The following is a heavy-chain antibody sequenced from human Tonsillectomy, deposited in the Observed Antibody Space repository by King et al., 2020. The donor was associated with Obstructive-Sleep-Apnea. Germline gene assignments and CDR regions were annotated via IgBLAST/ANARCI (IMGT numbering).Heavy chain of an antibody. CDR1: GYDFTTYW. J-gene: IGHJ4*02. CDR3: ARLTYDILTGYYQYYFDY. Sequence: QLVQSGAEVKKPGESLKISCKGSGYDFTTYWIGWVRQIPGKGLDWMGIIYPDDSDTKYTPSFQGQVTISADKPIPTAYLQWSSLKASDTAIYYCARLTYDILTGYYQYYFDYWGQGTLVTVSS. V-gene: IGHV5-51*01. D-gene: IGHD3-9*01. CDR2: IYPDDSDT.